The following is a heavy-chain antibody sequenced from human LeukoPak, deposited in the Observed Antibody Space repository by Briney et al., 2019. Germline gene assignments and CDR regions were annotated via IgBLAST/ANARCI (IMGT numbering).Heavy chain of an antibody. CDR1: GYSFTSYW. CDR3: ARHTAGYCTNGVCLGPFDY. D-gene: IGHD2-8*01. V-gene: IGHV5-51*01. J-gene: IGHJ4*02. Sequence: GESLKISCKGSGYSFTSYWIGWVRQMPGKGLEWMGIIYPGDSDTRYSPSFQGQVTISADKSISTAYLQWSSLKASDTAMYYCARHTAGYCTNGVCLGPFDYWGQGTLVTVSS. CDR2: IYPGDSDT.